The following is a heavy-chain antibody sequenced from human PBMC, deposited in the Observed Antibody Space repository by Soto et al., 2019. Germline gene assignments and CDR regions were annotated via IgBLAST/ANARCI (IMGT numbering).Heavy chain of an antibody. V-gene: IGHV5-51*01. CDR2: IYPGDSDT. CDR3: ARLEMATIILDAFDI. D-gene: IGHD5-12*01. Sequence: PGESLKISCKASGYSFTSYWIGWVRQISGKGLEWMGIIYPGDSDTRYSPSFQGQVTISADKSISTAYLQWSSLKASDTAMYYCARLEMATIILDAFDIWGQGTMVTVSS. J-gene: IGHJ3*02. CDR1: GYSFTSYW.